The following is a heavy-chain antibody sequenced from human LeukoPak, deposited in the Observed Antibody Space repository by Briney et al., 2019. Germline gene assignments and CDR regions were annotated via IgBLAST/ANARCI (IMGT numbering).Heavy chain of an antibody. CDR2: ISGSGGST. CDR1: GFTFSSYA. CDR3: AKTLPGVLYYFDY. Sequence: GGSLRLSCAASGFTFSSYAMSWVCQAPGKGPEWVSAISGSGGSTYYADSVKGRFTISRDNSKNTLYLQMNSLRAEDTAVYYCAKTLPGVLYYFDYWGQGTLVTVSS. V-gene: IGHV3-23*01. D-gene: IGHD2-15*01. J-gene: IGHJ4*02.